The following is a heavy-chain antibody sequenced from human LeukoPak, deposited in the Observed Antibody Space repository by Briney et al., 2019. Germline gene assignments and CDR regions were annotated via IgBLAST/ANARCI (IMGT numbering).Heavy chain of an antibody. J-gene: IGHJ4*02. D-gene: IGHD4-17*01. Sequence: GGSLRLSCAASGFTSSSHSMNWVRQAPGKGLEWVSSISSGSSYIYYADSVKGRFTISRDNAKNSLYLQMNSLRAEDTAVYYCARDLDTVTTGAFESWGQGTLVTVSS. V-gene: IGHV3-21*01. CDR1: GFTSSSHS. CDR3: ARDLDTVTTGAFES. CDR2: ISSGSSYI.